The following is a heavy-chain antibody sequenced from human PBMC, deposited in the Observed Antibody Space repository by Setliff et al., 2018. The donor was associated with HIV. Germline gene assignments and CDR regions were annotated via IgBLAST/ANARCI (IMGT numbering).Heavy chain of an antibody. J-gene: IGHJ4*02. CDR3: ATPGYSSSYFDY. Sequence: KPSETLSLTCAVSGYSISSGYYWGWIRQPPGNGLEWIGSIYHSGSTYYDPSLKSRVTISVDTSKNQFSLKLSSVTAADTAVYYCATPGYSSSYFDYWGQGTLVTVSS. D-gene: IGHD6-13*01. CDR2: IYHSGST. CDR1: GYSISSGYY. V-gene: IGHV4-38-2*01.